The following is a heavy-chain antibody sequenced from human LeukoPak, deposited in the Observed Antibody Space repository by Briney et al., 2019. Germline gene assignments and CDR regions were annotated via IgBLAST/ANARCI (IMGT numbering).Heavy chain of an antibody. Sequence: SETLSLTCTVSGGSISSSSYYWGWIRQPPGKGLEWIGSIYYSGSTYYNPSLKSRVTISVDTSKNQFSLKLSSVTAADTAVYYCARVPLLTPFFDYWGQGTLVTVSS. CDR1: GGSISSSSYY. CDR3: ARVPLLTPFFDY. J-gene: IGHJ4*02. CDR2: IYYSGST. V-gene: IGHV4-39*07. D-gene: IGHD2/OR15-2a*01.